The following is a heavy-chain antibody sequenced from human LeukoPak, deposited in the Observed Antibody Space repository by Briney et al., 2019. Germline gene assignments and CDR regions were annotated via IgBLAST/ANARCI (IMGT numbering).Heavy chain of an antibody. J-gene: IGHJ4*02. CDR1: GLTFSRYW. Sequence: GGSLRLSCAASGLTFSRYWMSWVRQAPGKGLECVANIKQDGGEIYYVDSVKGRFTISRDNAKSSLYLQMNSLRVGDTAVYYCARDKGDYDTSGSLFVFGGQGTLVTVSS. D-gene: IGHD3-22*01. CDR3: ARDKGDYDTSGSLFVF. V-gene: IGHV3-7*03. CDR2: IKQDGGEI.